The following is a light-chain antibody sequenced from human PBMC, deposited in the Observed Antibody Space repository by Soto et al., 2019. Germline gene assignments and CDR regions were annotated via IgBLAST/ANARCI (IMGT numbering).Light chain of an antibody. CDR2: DVS. V-gene: IGLV2-14*01. Sequence: QSALTQPASVSGSPGQSITISCTGTSSDVGGYNYVSWYQQHPGKAPKLMIYDVSNRPSGVSNRFSGSKSGNTASLTISGLEAEDDADYYCSSYTSSSIKVFGGGTKLTVL. CDR1: SSDVGGYNY. J-gene: IGLJ2*01. CDR3: SSYTSSSIKV.